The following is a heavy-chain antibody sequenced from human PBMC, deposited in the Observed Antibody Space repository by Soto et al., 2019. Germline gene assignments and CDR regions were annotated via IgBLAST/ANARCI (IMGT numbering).Heavy chain of an antibody. CDR2: IYPGDSDT. D-gene: IGHD6-13*01. J-gene: IGHJ6*02. Sequence: RGESLKISCKGSGYSFTNYCIGWVRQMPGKGLEWMGIIYPGDSDTTYSPSFQGQVTISADKSISTAYLQWSSLKASDTAMYYCATTSAAGKYYYGMDVWGQGTTVTVSS. V-gene: IGHV5-51*01. CDR1: GYSFTNYC. CDR3: ATTSAAGKYYYGMDV.